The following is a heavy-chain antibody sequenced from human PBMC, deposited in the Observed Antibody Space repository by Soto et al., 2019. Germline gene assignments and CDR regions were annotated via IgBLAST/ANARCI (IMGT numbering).Heavy chain of an antibody. J-gene: IGHJ3*02. D-gene: IGHD1-26*01. CDR2: IYPADSDT. CDR1: GYSFTSYW. Sequence: PGESRKISCKGAGYSFTSYWNGWVSQMPGKGLEWMGSIYPADSDTRYSPSFQGQVTISHDNSISTDYLQWSSLAASDTDMYYCARLAVEGATWSAFDIWGHRTKVNVS. V-gene: IGHV5-51*01. CDR3: ARLAVEGATWSAFDI.